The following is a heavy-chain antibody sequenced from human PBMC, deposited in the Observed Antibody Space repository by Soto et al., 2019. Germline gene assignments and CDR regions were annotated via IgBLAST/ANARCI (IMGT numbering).Heavy chain of an antibody. V-gene: IGHV3-30*04. CDR2: ISYDGTNK. Sequence: QVQLVESGGGVVQPGRSLRLCCAASGFMFSAYAMLWVRQAPGKGLEWVAAISYDGTNKYYADSVKGRFTISRDNSKNTLFLQMNSLRAADTAVYYCARDPSPYTSGWYGVDFWGHGTLVTVSS. CDR3: ARDPSPYTSGWYGVDF. D-gene: IGHD6-19*01. CDR1: GFMFSAYA. J-gene: IGHJ4*01.